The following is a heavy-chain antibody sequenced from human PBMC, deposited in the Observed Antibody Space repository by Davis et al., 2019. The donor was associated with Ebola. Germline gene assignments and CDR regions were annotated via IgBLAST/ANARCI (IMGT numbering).Heavy chain of an antibody. CDR1: GFTFSSYG. CDR3: ARDQRYCSGGSCYSAGLDY. V-gene: IGHV3-33*01. CDR2: IWYDGSNK. D-gene: IGHD2-15*01. J-gene: IGHJ4*02. Sequence: GESLKISCAASGFTFSSYGMHWVRQAPGKGLEWVAVIWYDGSNKYYADSVKGRLTISRDNSKNTLYLQMNSLRAEDTAVYYCARDQRYCSGGSCYSAGLDYWGQGTLVTVSS.